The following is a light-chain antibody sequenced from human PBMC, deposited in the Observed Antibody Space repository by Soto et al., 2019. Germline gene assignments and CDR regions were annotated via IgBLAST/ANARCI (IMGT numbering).Light chain of an antibody. V-gene: IGKV1-9*01. CDR3: QHLNGYPLT. Sequence: DIQLTQSPSFLSASVGDRVTITCRASQAISNFLAWYRQEPGKGPKLLIYAASTLQRGVPSRFSGSGSGTEFTLTISSLQPEDFAAYYCQHLNGYPLTFGGGTKVEI. J-gene: IGKJ4*01. CDR2: AAS. CDR1: QAISNF.